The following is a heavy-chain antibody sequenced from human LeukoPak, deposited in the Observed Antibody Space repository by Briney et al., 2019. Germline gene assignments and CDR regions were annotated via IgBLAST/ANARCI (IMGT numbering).Heavy chain of an antibody. V-gene: IGHV1-18*01. D-gene: IGHD2-21*01. CDR1: GYTFTCCA. J-gene: IGHJ4*02. CDR2: ISAYNGNT. Sequence: GASVKVSCKASGYTFTCCAISWVRQSPGQGLEWMGWISAYNGNTNYAQKLQGRVTMTTDTSTRTVYMELRSLRSDDTAVYYCARDPLGETPVGYWGQGTLVTVSS. CDR3: ARDPLGETPVGY.